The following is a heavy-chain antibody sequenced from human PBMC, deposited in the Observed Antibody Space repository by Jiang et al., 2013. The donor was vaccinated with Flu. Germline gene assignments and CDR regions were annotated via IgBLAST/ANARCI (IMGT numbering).Heavy chain of an antibody. D-gene: IGHD1-26*01. CDR3: ARRLSGNYDF. J-gene: IGHJ4*02. CDR1: GYSFTNYW. Sequence: LKISCKGSGYSFTNYWIAWVRQMPGKGLEWMGFIYPGDSDTRYSPSFQGQVTISADKSITTAYLQWSSLKASDTAMYYCARRLSGNYDFWGQGTLVTVSS. V-gene: IGHV5-51*01. CDR2: IYPGDSDT.